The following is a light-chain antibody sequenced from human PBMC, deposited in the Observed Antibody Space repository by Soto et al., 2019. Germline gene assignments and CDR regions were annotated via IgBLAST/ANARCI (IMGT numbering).Light chain of an antibody. V-gene: IGKV1-5*03. CDR1: ENIGAW. CDR3: QQYNSYPWT. CDR2: KAS. Sequence: DIQMTQSPSTLSASVGDRVTITCRASENIGAWLAWYQQTPGKAPKLLIYKASSLQSGVPSRFSGGGSGTEFTLTISSLQPDDFAIYYCQQYNSYPWTFGQGTKVDI. J-gene: IGKJ1*01.